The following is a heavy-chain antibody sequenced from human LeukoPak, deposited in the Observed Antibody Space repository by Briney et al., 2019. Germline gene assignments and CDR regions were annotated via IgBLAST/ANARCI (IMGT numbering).Heavy chain of an antibody. CDR1: GYTFTSYW. D-gene: IGHD1-26*01. Sequence: GESLKISCKGSGYTFTSYWIGWVRQMPGKGLEWMGIIYPGDSATRYRPSFQGQVTISADKSISTPYLQWSSLKASDTAMYYCARRIDWFDPWGQGTLVTVSS. CDR2: IYPGDSAT. V-gene: IGHV5-51*01. CDR3: ARRIDWFDP. J-gene: IGHJ5*02.